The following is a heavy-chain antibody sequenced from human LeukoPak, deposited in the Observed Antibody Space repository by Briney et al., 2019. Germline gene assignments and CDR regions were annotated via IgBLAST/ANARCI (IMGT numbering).Heavy chain of an antibody. Sequence: GASVKVSCKASGYTFTSYHMHWVRQAPGQGLEWMGIINPSGGSTSYAQKFQGRVTMTRDTSTSTVYMELSSLRSEDTAVYYCARWSSGYYSGDYWGQGTLVTVSS. CDR3: ARWSSGYYSGDY. J-gene: IGHJ4*02. D-gene: IGHD3-22*01. V-gene: IGHV1-46*01. CDR2: INPSGGST. CDR1: GYTFTSYH.